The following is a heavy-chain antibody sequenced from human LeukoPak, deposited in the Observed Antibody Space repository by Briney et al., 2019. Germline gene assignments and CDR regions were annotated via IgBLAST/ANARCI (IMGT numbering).Heavy chain of an antibody. CDR1: GFTFDDYA. CDR2: ISWSSGSI. J-gene: IGHJ3*02. CDR3: AKDMWLQPRGAFDI. V-gene: IGHV3-9*01. Sequence: PGRSLRLSCAASGFTFDDYAMHWVRQAPGNGLEWVSGISWSSGSIGHADSVKGRFTISRDNAKNSLYLQMNSLRAEAPALYYCAKDMWLQPRGAFDIWGQGTMVTVSS. D-gene: IGHD5-12*01.